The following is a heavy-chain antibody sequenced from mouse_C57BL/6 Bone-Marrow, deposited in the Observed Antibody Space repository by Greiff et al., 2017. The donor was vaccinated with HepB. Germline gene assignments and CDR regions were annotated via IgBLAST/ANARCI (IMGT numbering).Heavy chain of an antibody. CDR1: GNTFTSYW. V-gene: IGHV1-64*01. CDR3: ARYSSGPAY. J-gene: IGHJ3*01. Sequence: VKLMESGAELVKPGASVKLSCKASGNTFTSYWMHWVKQRPGQGLEWIGMIHPNSGSTNYNEKFKSKATLTVDKSSSTAYMQLSSLTSEDSAVYYCARYSSGPAYWGQGTLVTVSA. CDR2: IHPNSGST. D-gene: IGHD3-2*02.